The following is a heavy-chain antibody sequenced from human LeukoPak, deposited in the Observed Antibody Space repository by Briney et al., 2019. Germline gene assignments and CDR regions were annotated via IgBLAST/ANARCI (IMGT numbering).Heavy chain of an antibody. V-gene: IGHV4-38-2*02. CDR1: GYSISSGYY. CDR3: ARRRVGNYYDSSGYSFDY. J-gene: IGHJ4*02. Sequence: TSETLSLTCTVSGYSISSGYYWGWIRQPPGKGLEWIGSIYHSGSTNYNPSLKSRVTISVDTSKNQFSLKLSSVTAADTAVYYCARRRVGNYYDSSGYSFDYWGQGTLVTVSS. D-gene: IGHD3-22*01. CDR2: IYHSGST.